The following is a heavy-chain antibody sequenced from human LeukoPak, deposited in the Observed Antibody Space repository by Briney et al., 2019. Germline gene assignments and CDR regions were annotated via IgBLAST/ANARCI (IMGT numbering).Heavy chain of an antibody. D-gene: IGHD4-11*01. V-gene: IGHV4-59*08. J-gene: IGHJ4*02. CDR1: GGSLSSYY. CDR3: ARHERYSNLLDF. Sequence: SEPLSLTCTVSGGSLSSYYWRWIRQPPGRGLEWIGYIYFSGSTNYNPSLKSRVTMSVDMSKNQFSLKVTSVTAADTAVYYCARHERYSNLLDFWGQGTLVTVSS. CDR2: IYFSGST.